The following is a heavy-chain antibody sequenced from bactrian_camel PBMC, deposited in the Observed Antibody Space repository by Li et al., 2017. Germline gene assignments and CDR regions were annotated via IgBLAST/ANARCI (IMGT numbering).Heavy chain of an antibody. V-gene: IGHV3S1*01. Sequence: HVQLVESGGGSVQAGGSLRLSCEASKHTYETTCMGWFRQAPGKEREGVASIFTTGAGDSYYAEAVKGRFTISRDNAKNTLYLQMNSLNPEDTAMYLCAARWGIDCPPEKERYTYWAQGTQVTVS. J-gene: IGHJ4*01. CDR2: IFTTGAGDS. D-gene: IGHD1*01. CDR1: KHTYETTC. CDR3: AARWGIDCPPEKERYTY.